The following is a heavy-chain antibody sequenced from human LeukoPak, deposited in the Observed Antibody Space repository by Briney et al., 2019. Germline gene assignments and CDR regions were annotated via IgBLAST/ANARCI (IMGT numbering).Heavy chain of an antibody. CDR2: LYYSGST. Sequence: SETLSLTCTVSGGAISADYCSSIRQPPGTGLKGRGYLYYSGSTNYNPSLKSRVTISVDTSKNQFSLKLSSVTAADTAVYYCARLKYQLLADAFDIWGQGTMVTVSS. V-gene: IGHV4-59*08. CDR1: GGAISADY. J-gene: IGHJ3*02. D-gene: IGHD2-2*01. CDR3: ARLKYQLLADAFDI.